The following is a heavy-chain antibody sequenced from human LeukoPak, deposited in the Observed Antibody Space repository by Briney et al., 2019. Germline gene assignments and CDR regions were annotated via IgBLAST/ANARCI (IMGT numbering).Heavy chain of an antibody. D-gene: IGHD5-24*01. Sequence: GGSLRLSCAVSGLTFRSYWMSWVRQAPGKGLEWVANINQDGSEKYFVDSVKGRFTISRDNAKNSLHLQMNTLRAEDTAVYYCARERDGRFFDYWGREPWSPSRQ. V-gene: IGHV3-7*01. J-gene: IGHJ4*02. CDR2: INQDGSEK. CDR1: GLTFRSYW. CDR3: ARERDGRFFDY.